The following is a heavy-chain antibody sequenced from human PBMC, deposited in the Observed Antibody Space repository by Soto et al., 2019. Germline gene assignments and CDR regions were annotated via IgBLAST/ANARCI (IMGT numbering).Heavy chain of an antibody. D-gene: IGHD5-12*01. Sequence: SETLSLTCSVSGGSVSSGGYFWNWIRQHPGKGLEWIGYIYYSGSTYYNPSLKSRVSISVDTSKNQFSLKLSSVTAADTAVYYCARQYSGYDLVYYYYMDVWGKGTTVTVSS. V-gene: IGHV4-31*03. J-gene: IGHJ6*03. CDR3: ARQYSGYDLVYYYYMDV. CDR2: IYYSGST. CDR1: GGSVSSGGYF.